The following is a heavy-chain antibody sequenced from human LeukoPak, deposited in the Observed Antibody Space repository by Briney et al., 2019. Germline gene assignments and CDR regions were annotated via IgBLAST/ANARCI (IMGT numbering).Heavy chain of an antibody. V-gene: IGHV3-33*01. CDR2: IWYNGNEK. D-gene: IGHD1-26*01. CDR3: ARDEYSFSLRGATTDY. J-gene: IGHJ4*02. CDR1: GFMFRNYG. Sequence: PGTSLRLSCTASGFMFRNYGMHWVRQAPGKGLEWVAVIWYNGNEKYYTGSVEGRFTISRDNSKNTVYLQMNSLRAEDTAVYYCARDEYSFSLRGATTDYWGQGTLVTVSS.